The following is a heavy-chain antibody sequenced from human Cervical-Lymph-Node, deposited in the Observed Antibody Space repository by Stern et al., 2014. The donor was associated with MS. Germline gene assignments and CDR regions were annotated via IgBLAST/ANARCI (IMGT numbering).Heavy chain of an antibody. V-gene: IGHV3-30*01. J-gene: IGHJ4*02. CDR2: ISYDGSDK. CDR1: GFTFSYHA. D-gene: IGHD5-12*01. CDR3: ARGGAVATSDYYFDY. Sequence: MQLVESGGGVVQPGRSLRLSCAASGFTFSYHAMHWVRQAPGKGLAWVAVISYDGSDKNDADSVKGRFTISRDNSRNTLYLQMNSLRVDDTAVYYCARGGAVATSDYYFDYWGQGILVTVSS.